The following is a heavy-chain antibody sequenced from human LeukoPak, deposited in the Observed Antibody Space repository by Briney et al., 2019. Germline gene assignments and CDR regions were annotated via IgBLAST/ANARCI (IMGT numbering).Heavy chain of an antibody. D-gene: IGHD1-1*01. Sequence: PGGSLRLSCAASALTVSSNCMSWVRQAPGKGLEWVANIKVDGSEKYYVDSVKGRFTISRDNAENSLYLQMNSLRAEDTAVYYCARKTGTTGEAFDYWGQGTQVTVSS. J-gene: IGHJ4*02. CDR3: ARKTGTTGEAFDY. CDR1: ALTVSSNC. V-gene: IGHV3-7*03. CDR2: IKVDGSEK.